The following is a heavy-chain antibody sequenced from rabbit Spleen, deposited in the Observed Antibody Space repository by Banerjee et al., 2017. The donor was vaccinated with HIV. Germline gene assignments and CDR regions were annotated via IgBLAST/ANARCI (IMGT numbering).Heavy chain of an antibody. CDR3: ARTDGDSRYYELAAYIDL. CDR2: IDAGSSGSA. V-gene: IGHV1S45*01. D-gene: IGHD8-1*01. CDR1: GIDFSSYYY. J-gene: IGHJ4*01. Sequence: QEQLEESGGDLVKPGASLTLTCTASGIDFSSYYYMCWVRQAPGKGLEWIACIDAGSSGSAYYESWAKARFPISKTTSTTVTLKMHSLTVADAATYFCARTDGDSRYYELAAYIDLWGQGTLVTVS.